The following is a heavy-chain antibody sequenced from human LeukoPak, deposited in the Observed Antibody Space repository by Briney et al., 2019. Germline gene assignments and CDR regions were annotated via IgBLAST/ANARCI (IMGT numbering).Heavy chain of an antibody. D-gene: IGHD3-10*01. CDR3: ARNDYGSGSYYGY. J-gene: IGHJ4*02. Sequence: ETLSLTCGVSGGSIDITNYWMHWVRQAPGKGLVWVSRINSDGSSTTYADSVKGRFTISRDNAKNTLYLQMNSLRAEDTAVYYCARNDYGSGSYYGYWGQGILVTVSS. CDR2: INSDGSST. CDR1: GGSIDITNYW. V-gene: IGHV3-74*01.